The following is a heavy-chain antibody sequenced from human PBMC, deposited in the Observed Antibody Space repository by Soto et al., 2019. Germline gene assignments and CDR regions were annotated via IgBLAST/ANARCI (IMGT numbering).Heavy chain of an antibody. D-gene: IGHD1-26*01. Sequence: SETLSLTCAVSGGSISSGGYYWGWIRQHPGKGLEWIGYVYYSGCTYYNPSLKSRVTISVDTSKNQFSLKLSGVTAADTAVYYWARGEAVGTTIHTYYFDHWGQGAMVAIYS. CDR2: VYYSGCT. CDR1: GGSISSGGYY. J-gene: IGHJ4*02. CDR3: ARGEAVGTTIHTYYFDH. V-gene: IGHV4-31*11.